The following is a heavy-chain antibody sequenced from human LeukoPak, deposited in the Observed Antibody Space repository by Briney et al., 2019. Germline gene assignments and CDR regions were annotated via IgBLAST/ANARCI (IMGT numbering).Heavy chain of an antibody. CDR2: ICGHGISI. Sequence: GGSLRLSCEASGFTFSNYAMSWVRQAPGKGLEWVSGICGHGISIYYADSVKGRFTISRDNSKNTLYLQMNSLRAEDTAVYYCAKGLAAAGQRGFFDYWGQGTLVTVSS. CDR3: AKGLAAAGQRGFFDY. V-gene: IGHV3-23*01. CDR1: GFTFSNYA. J-gene: IGHJ4*02. D-gene: IGHD6-13*01.